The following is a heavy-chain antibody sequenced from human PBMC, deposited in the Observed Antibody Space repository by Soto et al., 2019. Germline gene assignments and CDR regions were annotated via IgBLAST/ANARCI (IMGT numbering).Heavy chain of an antibody. D-gene: IGHD3-16*01. Sequence: QVQLVESGGGVVQPGRSLRLSCVASGFTFSGYGMNWVRQAPGKGLEWVAIIRYGGSNIYCADSVRGRFAISRDNSKNTMFLQMDSLGVEDTAAYYCARAGVGATAFWGDLDDWGQGALVTVSS. CDR1: GFTFSGYG. J-gene: IGHJ4*01. V-gene: IGHV3-33*01. CDR2: IRYGGSNI. CDR3: ARAGVGATAFWGDLDD.